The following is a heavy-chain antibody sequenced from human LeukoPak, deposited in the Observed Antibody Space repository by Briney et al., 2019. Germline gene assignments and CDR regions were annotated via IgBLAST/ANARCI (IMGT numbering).Heavy chain of an antibody. Sequence: GRSLRLSCAASGFTFNTHAMHWVRQAPGKGLEWVAVIWYDGNNKYYADSVKGRFTISRDNSKNTLYLQMSSLRAEDTAVYYCVRGSCSGGSCPGDYWGRGTLATVSS. D-gene: IGHD2-15*01. J-gene: IGHJ4*02. V-gene: IGHV3-33*01. CDR1: GFTFNTHA. CDR3: VRGSCSGGSCPGDY. CDR2: IWYDGNNK.